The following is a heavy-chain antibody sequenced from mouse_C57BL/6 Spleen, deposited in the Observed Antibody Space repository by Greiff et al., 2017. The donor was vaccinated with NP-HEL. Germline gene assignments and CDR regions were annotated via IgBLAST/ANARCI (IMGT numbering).Heavy chain of an antibody. CDR2: IDPSDSYT. CDR3: ARSGLRPLAY. J-gene: IGHJ3*01. Sequence: QVQLQQSGAELVMPGASVKLSCKASGYTFTSYWMHWVKQRPGQGLEWIGEIDPSDSYTNYNQKFKGKSTLTVDKSSSTAYMQLSSLTSEDSAVYYCARSGLRPLAYWGQGTLVTVSA. V-gene: IGHV1-69*01. CDR1: GYTFTSYW. D-gene: IGHD3-2*02.